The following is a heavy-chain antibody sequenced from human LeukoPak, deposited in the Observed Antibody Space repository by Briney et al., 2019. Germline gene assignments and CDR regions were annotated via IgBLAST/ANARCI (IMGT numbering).Heavy chain of an antibody. J-gene: IGHJ4*02. CDR2: IIPILGIA. V-gene: IGHV1-69*04. CDR3: ARGEGWGDGYTDYFDY. CDR1: GGTFSSYA. D-gene: IGHD5-24*01. Sequence: SVKVSCKASGGTFSSYAISWVRQAPGQGLEWMGRIIPILGIANYAQKFQGRVTITADKSTSTAYMELSSLRSEDTAVYYCARGEGWGDGYTDYFDYWGQGTLVIVSS.